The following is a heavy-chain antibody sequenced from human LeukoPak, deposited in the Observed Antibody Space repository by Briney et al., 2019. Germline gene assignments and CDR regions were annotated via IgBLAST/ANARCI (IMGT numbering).Heavy chain of an antibody. CDR1: GFTFSDFY. D-gene: IGHD3-3*01. Sequence: GGSLRLSCAASGFTFSDFYMGWIRQAPGKGLEWVSYISTSGTTIYYADSVKGRFTISRDNAKNSLYLQMNSLRAEDTAVYYCAKGGSRLFSHIWGQGTMVTVPS. V-gene: IGHV3-11*04. CDR2: ISTSGTTI. J-gene: IGHJ3*02. CDR3: AKGGSRLFSHI.